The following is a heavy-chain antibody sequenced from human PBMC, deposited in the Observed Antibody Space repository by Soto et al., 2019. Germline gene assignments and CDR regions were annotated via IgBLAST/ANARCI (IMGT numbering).Heavy chain of an antibody. CDR2: IGGSGGYK. CDR3: AKDAAMVSSTFNYFDY. CDR1: GFFFSSYA. V-gene: IGHV3-23*01. J-gene: IGHJ4*02. Sequence: EVQLLESGGGLVQPGGSLRLSCAASGFFFSSYAMSWVRQAPGKGLELVSGIGGSGGYKSYADSVKGRFTISRDNSKNTLYLQMESLGAEDTAVYYCAKDAAMVSSTFNYFDYWGQGTLVAVSS. D-gene: IGHD6-13*01.